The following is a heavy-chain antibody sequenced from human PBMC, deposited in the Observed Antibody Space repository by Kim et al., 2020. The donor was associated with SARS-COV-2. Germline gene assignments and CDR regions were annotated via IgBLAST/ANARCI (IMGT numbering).Heavy chain of an antibody. CDR2: INPNGGST. CDR1: GYTFTSYY. D-gene: IGHD6-19*01. Sequence: SVKVSCKASGYTFTSYYMHWVRQAPGQGLEWMGIINPNGGSTSYAQKFQGRVTMTRDTSTSTVYMELSSLRSEDTAVYYCARVIAVAGTVGGLSVWGQGTLVTVSS. V-gene: IGHV1-46*01. J-gene: IGHJ4*02. CDR3: ARVIAVAGTVGGLSV.